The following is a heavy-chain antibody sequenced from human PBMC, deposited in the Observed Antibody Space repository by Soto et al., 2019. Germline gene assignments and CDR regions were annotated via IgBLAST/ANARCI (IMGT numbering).Heavy chain of an antibody. CDR1: GFTFSSYW. CDR2: IKQNGGRK. J-gene: IGHJ4*02. D-gene: IGHD3-22*01. Sequence: PGGSLRLSCAASGFTFSSYWMSWVRQAPGKGLEWVANIKQNGGRKDYVDSVKGRFTISRDNAKNSLYLQMNSLRAEDTALYYCARAQYYYDSSGYYLDYWGQGTLVTVSS. CDR3: ARAQYYYDSSGYYLDY. V-gene: IGHV3-7*05.